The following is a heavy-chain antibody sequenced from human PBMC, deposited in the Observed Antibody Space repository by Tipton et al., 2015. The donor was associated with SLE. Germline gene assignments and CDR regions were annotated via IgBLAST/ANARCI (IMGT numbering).Heavy chain of an antibody. Sequence: SLRLSCAASGFTFNTHAMSWVRQAPGKGLEWVSVIYSGGSTYYADSVKGRFTISRDNSKNTLYLQMNSLRAEDTAVYYCARDHLPGGYYYYMDVWGKGTTVTVSS. CDR3: ARDHLPGGYYYYMDV. CDR2: IYSGGST. J-gene: IGHJ6*03. V-gene: IGHV3-66*02. CDR1: GFTFNTHA. D-gene: IGHD3-10*01.